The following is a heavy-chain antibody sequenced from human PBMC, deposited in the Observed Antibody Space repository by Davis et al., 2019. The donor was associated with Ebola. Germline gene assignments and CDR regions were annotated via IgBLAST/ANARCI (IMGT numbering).Heavy chain of an antibody. CDR3: AKEGPSGKSQNWHLDL. V-gene: IGHV3-30*02. J-gene: IGHJ2*01. D-gene: IGHD4-23*01. Sequence: DSVRGRFTISRDNSKDTVYLQMNSLRDEDTAVYYCAKEGPSGKSQNWHLDLWGRGTLVSVSS.